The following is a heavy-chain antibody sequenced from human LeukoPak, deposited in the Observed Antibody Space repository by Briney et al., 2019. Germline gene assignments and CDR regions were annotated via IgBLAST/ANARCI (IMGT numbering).Heavy chain of an antibody. D-gene: IGHD4-17*01. J-gene: IGHJ3*02. V-gene: IGHV4-4*02. CDR3: ASRNDYGDLGDAFDT. CDR1: GGSISSSNW. CDR2: INHSGST. Sequence: PSQTLSLTCTVSGGSISSSNWWSWVRQPPGKGLEWIGEINHSGSTNYNPSLKSRVTISVDTSKNQFSLKLSSVTAADTAVYYCASRNDYGDLGDAFDTWGQGTMVTVSS.